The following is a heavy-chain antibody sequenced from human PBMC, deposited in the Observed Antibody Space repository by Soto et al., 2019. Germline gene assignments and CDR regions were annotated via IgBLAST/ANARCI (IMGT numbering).Heavy chain of an antibody. CDR2: VHYSGIT. CDR3: ARRAHGYPTNWFDP. CDR1: GASVSGGTYY. J-gene: IGHJ5*02. V-gene: IGHV4-39*01. D-gene: IGHD3-22*01. Sequence: QLQLQESGPGLVKPSETLSLACSVSGASVSGGTYYWGWIRQPPGKGLEWVGDVHYSGITHYNPSLMSRATVTVATSHNQFSLKLSSVTDADTAVYYCARRAHGYPTNWFDPWGQGTLVIVSS.